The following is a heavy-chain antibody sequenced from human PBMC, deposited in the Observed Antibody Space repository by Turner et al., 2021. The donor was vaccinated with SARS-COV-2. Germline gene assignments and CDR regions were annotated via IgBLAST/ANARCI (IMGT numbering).Heavy chain of an antibody. V-gene: IGHV1-46*01. D-gene: IGHD2-15*01. CDR2: INPSGGST. CDR3: ARSGGGFDY. Sequence: QVQLVQSGAEVKKSGAPVKVPCKASGSTFTSYYMHWVRQAPGQGLKWMGIINPSGGSTGYAQKFQSRITMTRDTSTSTVYMELSSLRSEDTAVYYCARSGGGFDYWGQGTLVTVSS. CDR1: GSTFTSYY. J-gene: IGHJ4*02.